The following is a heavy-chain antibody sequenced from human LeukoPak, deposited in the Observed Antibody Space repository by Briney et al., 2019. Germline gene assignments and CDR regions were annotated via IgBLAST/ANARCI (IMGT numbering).Heavy chain of an antibody. V-gene: IGHV4-34*01. CDR1: GGSFSGYY. CDR3: AIGLSRGLPRRGDFVY. D-gene: IGHD3-10*01. Sequence: KASETLSLTCAVYGGSFSGYYWSWLRQPPGKGLEWIGEINHSGSTNYNPSLKSRVTISVDTSKNQFSLKLSSVTAAGTAVYYCAIGLSRGLPRRGDFVYWGQGTLVTVSS. CDR2: INHSGST. J-gene: IGHJ4*02.